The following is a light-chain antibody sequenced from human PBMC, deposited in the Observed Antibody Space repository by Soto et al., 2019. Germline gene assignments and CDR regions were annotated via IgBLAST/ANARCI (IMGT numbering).Light chain of an antibody. CDR1: QSVSSSY. J-gene: IGKJ4*01. V-gene: IGKV3-20*01. Sequence: EIVLTQSPGTLSLSPGERATLSRRASQSVSSSYLAWYQQKPGQAPRLLIYGASSRATGIPDRFSGSGSGTDFTLTISRLEPEDFAVYYCQQYGSSPGTFGGGTKVDIK. CDR2: GAS. CDR3: QQYGSSPGT.